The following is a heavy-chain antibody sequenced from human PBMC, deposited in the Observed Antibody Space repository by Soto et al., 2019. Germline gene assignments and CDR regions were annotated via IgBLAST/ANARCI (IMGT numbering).Heavy chain of an antibody. CDR1: GGSISSGGYY. V-gene: IGHV4-31*03. Sequence: SETLSLTCTVSGGSISSGGYYWSWIRQHPGKGLEWIGYIYYSGSTYYNQSLKRRVTISVDTSKNQFSMKMSSVTTADTAVYYCARDVAAAGKGDNWFDPWGQGTLVTVSS. CDR2: IYYSGST. J-gene: IGHJ5*02. CDR3: ARDVAAAGKGDNWFDP. D-gene: IGHD6-13*01.